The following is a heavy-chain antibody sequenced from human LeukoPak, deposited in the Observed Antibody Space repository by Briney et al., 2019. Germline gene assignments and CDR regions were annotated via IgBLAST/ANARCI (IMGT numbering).Heavy chain of an antibody. CDR2: IYYSGST. Sequence: SETLSLTCTVSGGSISSYYWSWIRQPPGKGLEWIGYIYYSGSTNYNPSLKSRVTISVDTSKNQFSLKLNSVTAADTAVYYCARERLGYCSSTSCSNWFDPWGQGTLVTVSS. CDR1: GGSISSYY. V-gene: IGHV4-59*01. CDR3: ARERLGYCSSTSCSNWFDP. J-gene: IGHJ5*02. D-gene: IGHD2-2*01.